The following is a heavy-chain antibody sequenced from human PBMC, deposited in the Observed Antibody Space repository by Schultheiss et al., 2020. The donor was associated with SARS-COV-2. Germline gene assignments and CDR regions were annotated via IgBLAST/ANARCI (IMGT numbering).Heavy chain of an antibody. J-gene: IGHJ6*03. CDR1: GGSISSGGYY. D-gene: IGHD1-26*01. Sequence: LRLSCTVSGGSISSGGYYWSWIRQHPGKGLEWIGYIYYSGSTYYNPSLKSLVTISVDTSKNQFSLKLSSVTAADTAVYYCARIVDYYYYYYMDVWGKGTTVTVSS. V-gene: IGHV4-31*01. CDR3: ARIVDYYYYYYMDV. CDR2: IYYSGST.